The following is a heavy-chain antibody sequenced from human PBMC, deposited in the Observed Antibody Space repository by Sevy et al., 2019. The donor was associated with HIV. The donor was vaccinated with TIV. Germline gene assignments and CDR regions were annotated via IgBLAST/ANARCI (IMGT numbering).Heavy chain of an antibody. J-gene: IGHJ1*01. V-gene: IGHV3-23*01. CDR2: ISSSGGST. Sequence: GGSLRLSCAASGFTFSAYAMSWVRQAPGKGLEWVSCISSSGGSTYYADSVKGRISISRDTSKTTLYLQMNSLGAEDTSVYYCAILRGGRYGSGYFQNWGQGTEVTVSS. CDR3: AILRGGRYGSGYFQN. D-gene: IGHD3-10*01. CDR1: GFTFSAYA.